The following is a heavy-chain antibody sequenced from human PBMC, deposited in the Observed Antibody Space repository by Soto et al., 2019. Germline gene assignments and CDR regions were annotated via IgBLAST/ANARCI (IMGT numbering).Heavy chain of an antibody. CDR3: AILGLDVDS. J-gene: IGHJ4*02. Sequence: QVQLVQSGAEVQKPGSSVNVSCKASGDTPSTYAISWVRQAPGQGLEWMGGIIPILGRRNYAQRFQGRITISADTSTRTTYMELNSVTSDDTAVFYCAILGLDVDSWGQGTLVIVSS. CDR1: GDTPSTYA. CDR2: IIPILGRR. V-gene: IGHV1-69*14. D-gene: IGHD3-16*01.